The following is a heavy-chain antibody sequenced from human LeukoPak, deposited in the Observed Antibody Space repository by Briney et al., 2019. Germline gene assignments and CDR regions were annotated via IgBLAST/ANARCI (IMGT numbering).Heavy chain of an antibody. V-gene: IGHV1-2*02. CDR2: INPNSGGT. CDR1: GYTFTSYG. D-gene: IGHD6-19*01. J-gene: IGHJ3*02. Sequence: ASVKVSCKASGYTFTSYGISWVRQAPGQGLEWMGWINPNSGGTNYAQKFQGRVTMTRDTSISTAYMELSRLRSDDTAVYYCAKDRVRSSGWLDAFDIWGQETMVTVSS. CDR3: AKDRVRSSGWLDAFDI.